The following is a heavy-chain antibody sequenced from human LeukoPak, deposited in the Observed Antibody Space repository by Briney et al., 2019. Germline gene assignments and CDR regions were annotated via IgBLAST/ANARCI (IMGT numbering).Heavy chain of an antibody. CDR3: ARYQTGTMFAV. CDR2: IHHDGIT. D-gene: IGHD1/OR15-1a*01. Sequence: SETLSLTCSISGYSISSGYFWGWIRQPPGKGLEWIGNIHHDGITYYNPSLRSRITMSLDTSENQLSLKLYSVTAADTAIYYCARYQTGTMFAVWGQGTLVTISS. V-gene: IGHV4-38-2*02. CDR1: GYSISSGYF. J-gene: IGHJ4*02.